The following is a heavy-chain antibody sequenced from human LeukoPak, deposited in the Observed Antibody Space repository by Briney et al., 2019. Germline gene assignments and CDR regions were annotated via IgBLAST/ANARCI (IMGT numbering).Heavy chain of an antibody. J-gene: IGHJ4*02. CDR3: TTQRSRITMVRGVIRFDH. V-gene: IGHV3-15*01. CDR2: IKSKTDGGTT. Sequence: GGSLRLSCAASGFTFSNAWMSWVRQGPGKGLEWVGRIKSKTDGGTTDYAAPVKGRFTISRDDSKNTLYLQMNSLKTEDTAVYYCTTQRSRITMVRGVIRFDHWGQGTLVTVSS. D-gene: IGHD3-10*01. CDR1: GFTFSNAW.